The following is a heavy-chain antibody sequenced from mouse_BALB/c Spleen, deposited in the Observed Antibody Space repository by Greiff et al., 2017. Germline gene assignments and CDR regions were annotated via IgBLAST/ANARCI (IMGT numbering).Heavy chain of an antibody. J-gene: IGHJ4*01. D-gene: IGHD3-1*01. CDR1: GFTFSSYA. V-gene: IGHV5-6-5*01. CDR2: ISSGGST. CDR3: ARGELGLRAPYAMDY. Sequence: EVQVVESGGGLVKPGGSLKLSCAASGFTFSSYAMSWVRQTPEKRLEWVASISSGGSTYYPDSVKGRFTISRDNARNILYLQMSSLRSEDTAMYYCARGELGLRAPYAMDYWGQGTSVTVSS.